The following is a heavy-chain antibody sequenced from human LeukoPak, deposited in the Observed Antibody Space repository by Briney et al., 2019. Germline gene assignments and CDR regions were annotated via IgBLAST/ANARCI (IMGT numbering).Heavy chain of an antibody. V-gene: IGHV1-69*05. CDR3: ARGELTITSYMDV. CDR2: IIPIFGTA. Sequence: GASVKVSCKASGGTFSSYAISWVRQAPGQGIEWMGGIIPIFGTANYAQKFQGRVTITRDTSASTAYMELSSLRSEDMAVYYCARGELTITSYMDVWGKGTTVTVSS. CDR1: GGTFSSYA. J-gene: IGHJ6*03. D-gene: IGHD1-14*01.